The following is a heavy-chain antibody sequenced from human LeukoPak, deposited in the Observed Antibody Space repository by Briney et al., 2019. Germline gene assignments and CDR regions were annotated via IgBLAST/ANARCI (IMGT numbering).Heavy chain of an antibody. D-gene: IGHD3-22*01. V-gene: IGHV4-34*01. CDR1: GGSFSGYY. Sequence: PSETLSLTCAVYGGSFSGYYWSWIRQPPGKGLEWIGEINHSGSTNYNPSLKSRVTISVDTSKNQFSLKLSSVTAADTAVYYCARDWYYYDSSGYFRSGWFDPWGQGTLVTVSS. CDR2: INHSGST. CDR3: ARDWYYYDSSGYFRSGWFDP. J-gene: IGHJ5*02.